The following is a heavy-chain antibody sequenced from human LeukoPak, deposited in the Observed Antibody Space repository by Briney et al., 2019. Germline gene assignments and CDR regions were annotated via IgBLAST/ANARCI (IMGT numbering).Heavy chain of an antibody. CDR2: SYYSGST. D-gene: IGHD3-22*01. CDR3: ARGLPYYYDSSGYYFDY. J-gene: IGHJ4*02. Sequence: SETLSLTCTVSGGSISNYYWSWIRQPPGKGLEWIGYSYYSGSTNYNPSLKSRVTISVDTSKNQFSLKLSSVTAADTAVYYCARGLPYYYDSSGYYFDYWGQGTLVTVSS. V-gene: IGHV4-59*01. CDR1: GGSISNYY.